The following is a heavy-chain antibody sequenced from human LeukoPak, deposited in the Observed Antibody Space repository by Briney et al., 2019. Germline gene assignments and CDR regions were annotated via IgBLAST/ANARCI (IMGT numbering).Heavy chain of an antibody. CDR1: GFSLSTSGMG. V-gene: IGHV2-70*01. D-gene: IGHD6-13*01. CDR3: ARITHAGRQLDY. CDR2: IDWDDHK. J-gene: IGHJ4*02. Sequence: SGPTLVNPTQTLTLTGTFSGFSLSTSGMGLSWIRQPPGKALEWLSHIDWDDHKYYSTSLKTRLTISKDHSKNQVVLTMTNMDPVDTATYYCARITHAGRQLDYWGQGTLVTVSS.